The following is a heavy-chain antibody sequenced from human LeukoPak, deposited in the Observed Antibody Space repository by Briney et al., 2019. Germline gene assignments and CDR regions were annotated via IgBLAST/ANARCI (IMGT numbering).Heavy chain of an antibody. CDR2: VYYTGST. CDR1: GGSISSYY. V-gene: IGHV4-59*08. J-gene: IGHJ4*02. CDR3: ARHWRLDSSVYHFDY. Sequence: SETLSLTCTVSGGSISSYYWSWLRQPPGKGLEWIGYVYYTGSTNYNPSLQSRVTISVDTSKNHFSLRLSSVTAADTAIYYCARHWRLDSSVYHFDYWGQGTLVTGSS. D-gene: IGHD3-22*01.